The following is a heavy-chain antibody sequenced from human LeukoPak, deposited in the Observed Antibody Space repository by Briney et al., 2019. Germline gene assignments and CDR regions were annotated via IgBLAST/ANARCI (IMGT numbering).Heavy chain of an antibody. Sequence: KPSETLSLTCAVYGGSFSGYYWSWIRQPPGKGLEWIGEINHSGSTNYNPSLKSRVTISVDTSKNQFSLKLSSVTAADTAVYYCARGPKGAWDWYFDLWGRGTLVTVSS. J-gene: IGHJ2*01. CDR3: ARGPKGAWDWYFDL. CDR1: GGSFSGYY. V-gene: IGHV4-34*01. D-gene: IGHD3-16*01. CDR2: INHSGST.